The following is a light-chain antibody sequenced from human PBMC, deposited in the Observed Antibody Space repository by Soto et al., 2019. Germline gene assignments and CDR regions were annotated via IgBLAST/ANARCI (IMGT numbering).Light chain of an antibody. Sequence: EIVRTQSPATLSLSPGDRAPLSCRASQSVNNFLAWYQQKPGQTPRLLIYDASKRATGIPGRFSGSGSGTDFTLNISSLEPEDFAVYYCQQRSNWPPPLSFGGGTKVDIK. CDR1: QSVNNF. V-gene: IGKV3-11*01. J-gene: IGKJ4*01. CDR3: QQRSNWPPPLS. CDR2: DAS.